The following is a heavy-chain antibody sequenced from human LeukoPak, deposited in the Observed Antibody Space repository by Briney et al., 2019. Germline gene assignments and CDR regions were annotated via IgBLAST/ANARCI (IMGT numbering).Heavy chain of an antibody. J-gene: IGHJ4*02. V-gene: IGHV4-34*01. Sequence: PSETLSLTCAVYGGSFSGYYWSWIRQPPGKGLEWIGSIYYSGSTYYNPSLKSRVTISVDTSKNQFSLKLSSVTAADTAVYYCARRRDFWSGYHYYFDYWGQGTLVTVSS. D-gene: IGHD3-3*01. CDR1: GGSFSGYY. CDR3: ARRRDFWSGYHYYFDY. CDR2: IYYSGST.